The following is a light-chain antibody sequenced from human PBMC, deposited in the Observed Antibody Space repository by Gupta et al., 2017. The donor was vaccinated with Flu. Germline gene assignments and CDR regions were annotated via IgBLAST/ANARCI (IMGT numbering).Light chain of an antibody. CDR2: DNG. Sequence: SSVLTQSPSVSAAPGETATFSCGGDTLGNKNVNWYPQRPGLAPALVVFDNGSRPSGIPERFSGSNSGSTATLTISRVEAGDEADYYCQGWDSTSDNVVFGGGTKLTVL. J-gene: IGLJ2*01. CDR1: TLGNKN. CDR3: QGWDSTSDNVV. V-gene: IGLV3-21*02.